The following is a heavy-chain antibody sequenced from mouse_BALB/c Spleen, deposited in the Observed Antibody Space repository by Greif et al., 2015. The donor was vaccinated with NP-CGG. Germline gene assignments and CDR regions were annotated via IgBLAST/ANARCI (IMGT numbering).Heavy chain of an antibody. CDR2: ISSGSSTI. CDR3: ARTTVVAYYAMDY. D-gene: IGHD1-1*01. V-gene: IGHV5-17*02. J-gene: IGHJ4*01. CDR1: GFTFSSFG. Sequence: EVKLVESGGGLVQPGGSRKLSCAASGFTFSSFGMHWVRQAPEKGLEWVAYISSGSSTIYYADTVKGRFTISRDNPKNTLFLQMTSLRSEDTPMYYCARTTVVAYYAMDYWGQGTSVTVSS.